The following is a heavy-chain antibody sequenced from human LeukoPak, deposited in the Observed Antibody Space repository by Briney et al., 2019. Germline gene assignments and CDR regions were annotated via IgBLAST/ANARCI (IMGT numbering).Heavy chain of an antibody. CDR3: ARRGRSSSLDVPWFDS. Sequence: ASVKVCCKASGVTLSSFTITWVRQAPGQGLEWMGGFIPVFGTANYAQKVQGRVTITAAESTRTAYLELTSLRSEDTAVYYWARRGRSSSLDVPWFDSWGQGTLVTVSS. D-gene: IGHD6-6*01. CDR1: GVTLSSFT. J-gene: IGHJ5*01. V-gene: IGHV1-69*13. CDR2: FIPVFGTA.